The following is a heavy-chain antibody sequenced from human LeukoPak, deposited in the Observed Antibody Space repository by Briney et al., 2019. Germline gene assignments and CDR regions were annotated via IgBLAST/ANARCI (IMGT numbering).Heavy chain of an antibody. D-gene: IGHD3-10*01. J-gene: IGHJ5*02. Sequence: PSETLSLTCTVSGGSISSYHWSWIRQPPGKGLEWIGYIYYSGSTNYNPSLKSRVTISVDTSKNQFSLKLSSVTAADTAVYYCAREGIYYYGSGSYTWFDPWGQGTLVTVSS. V-gene: IGHV4-59*01. CDR1: GGSISSYH. CDR2: IYYSGST. CDR3: AREGIYYYGSGSYTWFDP.